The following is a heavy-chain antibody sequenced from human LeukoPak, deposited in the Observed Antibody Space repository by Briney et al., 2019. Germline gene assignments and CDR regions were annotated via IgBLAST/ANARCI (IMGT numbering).Heavy chain of an antibody. Sequence: GGSLRLSCAASGFNFNIFAMSWVRQSPGEGLEWVSTIGSSETYYADSVKGRFTISRDNSKNRLYLQMNSVRADDTAVYYCAKDSFDHNGIYDAFDIWGQGTLVTVSS. CDR2: IGSSET. J-gene: IGHJ3*02. CDR3: AKDSFDHNGIYDAFDI. V-gene: IGHV3-23*01. D-gene: IGHD1-1*01. CDR1: GFNFNIFA.